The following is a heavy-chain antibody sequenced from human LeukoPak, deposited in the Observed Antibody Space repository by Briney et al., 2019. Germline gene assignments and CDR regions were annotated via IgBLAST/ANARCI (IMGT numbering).Heavy chain of an antibody. J-gene: IGHJ4*02. CDR2: ISNSGTNT. D-gene: IGHD1-26*01. Sequence: GGSLRLSCAASGFAFSTYAMTWVRQAPGRGLEWVSAISNSGTNTYYADSVKGRFTISRDNSKNALYLQMNSLRAEDTAVYYCAKDLGTWELESVIDYWGQGTLVTVSS. V-gene: IGHV3-23*01. CDR3: AKDLGTWELESVIDY. CDR1: GFAFSTYA.